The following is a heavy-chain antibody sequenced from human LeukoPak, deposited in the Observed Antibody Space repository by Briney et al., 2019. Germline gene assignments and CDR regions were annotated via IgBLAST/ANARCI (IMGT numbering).Heavy chain of an antibody. J-gene: IGHJ4*02. CDR2: ISGSGRST. CDR1: GFTFSSYA. CDR3: AKDLRGIVVVPASLFDY. Sequence: SGGSLSFSCAASGFTFSSYAMSWGRQAPGKGLGWVSAISGSGRSTYYAVSGKGRFTLSRDNSKNTLYLQMNSQRAEDTAVYYCAKDLRGIVVVPASLFDYWGQGTLVTVSS. V-gene: IGHV3-23*01. D-gene: IGHD2-2*01.